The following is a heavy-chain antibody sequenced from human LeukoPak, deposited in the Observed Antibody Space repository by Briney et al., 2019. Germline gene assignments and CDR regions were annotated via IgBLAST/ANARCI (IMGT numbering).Heavy chain of an antibody. CDR1: GFTLSSYW. J-gene: IGHJ4*02. D-gene: IGHD4-11*01. V-gene: IGHV3-74*01. CDR3: ARGNSHSFVY. Sequence: GGSLRLSCAASGFTLSSYWMHWVRQTPGKGPVWVSRINSDGSSTSYADSVKGRFTISRDNAKNTLYLQMNSLRAEDTAVYYCARGNSHSFVYWGKGALVTVSS. CDR2: INSDGSST.